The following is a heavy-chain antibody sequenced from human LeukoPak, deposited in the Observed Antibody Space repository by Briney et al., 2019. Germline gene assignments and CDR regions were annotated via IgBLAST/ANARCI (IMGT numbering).Heavy chain of an antibody. V-gene: IGHV4-31*03. Sequence: PSETLSLTCTVSGGSISSSASYWSWIRQHPETGLEWIGYTYYSGNTYYNPSLKSRVTISADTSKNQFSLKLSSVTVADTAVYYCARDGISYGMDVWGQGTTVTVSS. CDR1: GGSISSSASY. CDR2: TYYSGNT. CDR3: ARDGISYGMDV. D-gene: IGHD2-15*01. J-gene: IGHJ6*02.